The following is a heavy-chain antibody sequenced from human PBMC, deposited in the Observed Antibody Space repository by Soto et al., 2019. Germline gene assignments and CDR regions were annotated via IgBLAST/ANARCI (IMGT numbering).Heavy chain of an antibody. CDR2: ISAYNGNT. CDR1: GYTFTSYG. J-gene: IGHJ4*02. V-gene: IGHV1-18*01. CDR3: ARELPLWYDSSGDNDY. D-gene: IGHD3-22*01. Sequence: ASVKVSCKASGYTFTSYGISWVRQAPGQGLEWMGWISAYNGNTNYAQKLQGRVTMTTDTSTSTAYMELRSLRSDDTAVYYCARELPLWYDSSGDNDYWGQGTLVTVSS.